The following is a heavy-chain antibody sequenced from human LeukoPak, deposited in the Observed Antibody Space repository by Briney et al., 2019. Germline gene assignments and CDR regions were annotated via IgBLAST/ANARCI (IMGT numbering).Heavy chain of an antibody. D-gene: IGHD3-10*01. Sequence: SETLSLTCTVSGGSISSSSYYWGWIRQPPGKGLEWIASIYYSGSTYYNPSLKSRVTISIDTSKNQFSLKIRSVTAADTAVYYCARQGVVPNKAGWYFDLWGRGALVTVSS. CDR1: GGSISSSSYY. CDR3: ARQGVVPNKAGWYFDL. CDR2: IYYSGST. V-gene: IGHV4-39*01. J-gene: IGHJ2*01.